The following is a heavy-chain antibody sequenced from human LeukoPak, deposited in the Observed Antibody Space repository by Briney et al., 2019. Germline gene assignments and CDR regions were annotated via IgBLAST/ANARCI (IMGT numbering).Heavy chain of an antibody. V-gene: IGHV1-69*06. CDR2: IIPIFGTA. D-gene: IGHD3-3*01. CDR1: GGTFSSYA. J-gene: IGHJ6*03. Sequence: GASVKVSCKASGGTFSSYAISWVRQAPGQGLEWMGGIIPIFGTANYAQKFQGRVTITADKSTSTAYMELSSLRSEDTAVYYCARGPDADFWSGHERYYMDVWGKGTTVTVSS. CDR3: ARGPDADFWSGHERYYMDV.